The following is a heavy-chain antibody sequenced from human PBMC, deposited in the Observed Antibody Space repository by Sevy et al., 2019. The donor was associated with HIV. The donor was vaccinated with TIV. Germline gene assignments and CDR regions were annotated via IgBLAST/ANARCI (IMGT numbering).Heavy chain of an antibody. J-gene: IGHJ4*02. Sequence: ASVKVSCKASGYTFTNYAIHWVRQAPGQRLEWLGWINANNGNTMYSKRFQGRVTITRDTSASTAYMELSSLISEDTAVYYCARDPLSGYYDYWGQGALVTVSS. CDR3: ARDPLSGYYDY. CDR1: GYTFTNYA. CDR2: INANNGNT. V-gene: IGHV1-3*01. D-gene: IGHD3-22*01.